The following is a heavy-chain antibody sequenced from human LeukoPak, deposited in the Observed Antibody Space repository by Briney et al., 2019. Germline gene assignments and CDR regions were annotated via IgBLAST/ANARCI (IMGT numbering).Heavy chain of an antibody. CDR2: ISANNGNT. CDR3: ARGGYSYGPVWYYYYMDV. V-gene: IGHV1-18*01. D-gene: IGHD5-18*01. CDR1: GYTFTSYG. Sequence: ASVKVSCTASGYTFTSYGISWVRQAPGQGLEWMGWISANNGNTKYAQKLQGRVTMTTETSTSTAYMELRSLRSDDTAVYYCARGGYSYGPVWYYYYMDVWGKGTTVTISS. J-gene: IGHJ6*03.